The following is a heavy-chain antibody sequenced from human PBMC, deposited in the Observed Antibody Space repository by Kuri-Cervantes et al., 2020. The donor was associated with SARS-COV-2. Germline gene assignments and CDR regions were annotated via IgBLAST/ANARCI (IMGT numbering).Heavy chain of an antibody. Sequence: SVKVSCKASGGTFSSYAISWVRQAPGQGLEWMGGIIPIFGTANYAQKFQGRVTITADESTSTAHMELSSLRPEDTAVYYCASCNIAATHGLYYYYYMDVWGKGTTVTVSS. CDR2: IIPIFGTA. D-gene: IGHD5-12*01. CDR3: ASCNIAATHGLYYYYYMDV. V-gene: IGHV1-69*13. CDR1: GGTFSSYA. J-gene: IGHJ6*03.